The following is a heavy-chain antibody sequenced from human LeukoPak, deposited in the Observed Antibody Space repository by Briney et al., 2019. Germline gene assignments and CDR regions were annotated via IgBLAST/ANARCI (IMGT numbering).Heavy chain of an antibody. CDR2: IYYSGST. V-gene: IGHV4-59*01. CDR1: GGSISSYY. CDR3: AGDLDAFDI. J-gene: IGHJ3*02. Sequence: PSETLPLTCTVSGGSISSYYWSWIRQPPGKGLEWIGYIYYSGSTNYNPSLKSRVTISVDTSKNQFSLKLSSVTAADTAVYYCAGDLDAFDIWGQGTMVTVSS.